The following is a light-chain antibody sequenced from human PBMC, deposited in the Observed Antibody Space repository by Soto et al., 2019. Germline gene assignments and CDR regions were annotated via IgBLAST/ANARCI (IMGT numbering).Light chain of an antibody. CDR2: GAS. Sequence: EIVMTQSPATLSVSPGERATLSCRASQSVSSNLAWYQQKPGQAPRLLIYGASTRATGIPARFSGSVSGTEFILNISSLQSEDFAVYYCQQYDNWPQTFGQGTKVEIK. CDR1: QSVSSN. J-gene: IGKJ1*01. CDR3: QQYDNWPQT. V-gene: IGKV3-15*01.